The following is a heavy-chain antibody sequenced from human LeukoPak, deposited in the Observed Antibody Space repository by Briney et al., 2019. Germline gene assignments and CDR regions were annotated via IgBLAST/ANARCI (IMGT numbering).Heavy chain of an antibody. J-gene: IGHJ4*02. Sequence: GSVKVSCKASGYSFTSYGISWVRQAPGQGLEWMGWVSAYNGNTDYAQKFQGRVTMTTDTSTTTAYMELRSLKSDDTAVYYCARGPLSGSYGDYWGQGTLVTVSS. CDR1: GYSFTSYG. CDR2: VSAYNGNT. V-gene: IGHV1-18*01. CDR3: ARGPLSGSYGDY. D-gene: IGHD1-26*01.